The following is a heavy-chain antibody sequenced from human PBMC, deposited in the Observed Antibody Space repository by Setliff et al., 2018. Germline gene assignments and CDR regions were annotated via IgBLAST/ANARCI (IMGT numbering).Heavy chain of an antibody. V-gene: IGHV5-51*01. D-gene: IGHD5-12*01. CDR1: GYSFITYW. Sequence: PGESLKISCTGSGYSFITYWIGWVRQMPGKGLEWMGIIYPGDSDTRYSPSFQGQVTISADKSITTAYLQWSSLKASDTAIYYCVRHRVGNSGYAIPILDFWGQGALVTVTS. CDR3: VRHRVGNSGYAIPILDF. CDR2: IYPGDSDT. J-gene: IGHJ4*02.